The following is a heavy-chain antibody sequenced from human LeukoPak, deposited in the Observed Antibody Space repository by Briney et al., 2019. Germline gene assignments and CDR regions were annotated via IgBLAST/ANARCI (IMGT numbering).Heavy chain of an antibody. CDR3: ARDTKGGSYYDFWSGFGHVGEHTTDY. J-gene: IGHJ4*02. D-gene: IGHD3-3*01. CDR1: GGSISSSSYY. V-gene: IGHV4-39*07. Sequence: KPSETLSLTCTVSGGSISSSSYYWGWIRQPPGKGLEWIGSIYYSGSTYYNPSLKSRVTISVDTSKNQFSLKLSSVTAADTAVYYCARDTKGGSYYDFWSGFGHVGEHTTDYWGQGTLVTVSS. CDR2: IYYSGST.